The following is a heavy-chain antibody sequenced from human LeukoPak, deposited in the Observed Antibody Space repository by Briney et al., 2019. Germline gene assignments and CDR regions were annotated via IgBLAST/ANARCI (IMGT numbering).Heavy chain of an antibody. J-gene: IGHJ5*02. Sequence: GGSLRLSCAASGFTFRSYGMHWVRQAPGKGLEWVAFIRYDGTNKYYADSVKGRFTISRDNSKNTLYLQMNSLRAEDTAVYYCANSPYYYGSGSYPWFDPWGQGTLVTVSS. D-gene: IGHD3-10*01. CDR3: ANSPYYYGSGSYPWFDP. V-gene: IGHV3-30*02. CDR1: GFTFRSYG. CDR2: IRYDGTNK.